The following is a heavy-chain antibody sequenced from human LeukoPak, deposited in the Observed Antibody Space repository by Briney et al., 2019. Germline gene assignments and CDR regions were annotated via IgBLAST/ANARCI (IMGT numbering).Heavy chain of an antibody. CDR2: ISGSGRGT. Sequence: GASLRLSCAASGFTFSSYAMSWVRQAPGKGLEWVSAISGSGRGTYYADSVKGRFTISRDNSKNTLYLQMDSLRAEDTAIYYCAKDRKWVTGESPPSPLDPWGQGTLVTVSS. D-gene: IGHD3-16*01. J-gene: IGHJ5*02. CDR3: AKDRKWVTGESPPSPLDP. V-gene: IGHV3-23*01. CDR1: GFTFSSYA.